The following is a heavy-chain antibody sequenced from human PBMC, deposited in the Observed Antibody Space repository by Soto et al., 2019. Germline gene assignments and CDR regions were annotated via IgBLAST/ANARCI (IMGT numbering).Heavy chain of an antibody. CDR1: GFTFSSYG. D-gene: IGHD5-12*01. J-gene: IGHJ4*02. V-gene: IGHV3-30*18. CDR2: ISYDGSNK. CDR3: AKDQDRDGYNSVNY. Sequence: GGSLRLSCAASGFTFSSYGMHWVRQAPGKGLEWVAVISYDGSNKYYADSVKGRFTISRDNSKNTLYLQMNSLRAEDTAVYYCAKDQDRDGYNSVNYWGQGTMVTVSS.